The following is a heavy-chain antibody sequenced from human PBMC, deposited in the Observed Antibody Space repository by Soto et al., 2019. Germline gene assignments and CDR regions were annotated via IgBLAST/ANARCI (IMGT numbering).Heavy chain of an antibody. J-gene: IGHJ4*02. CDR2: IDAGGGST. Sequence: EVQLLESGGGLVQPGGSLRLSCTASGFTSSNLAITWVRQAPGKGLEWVSTIDAGGGSTHYADSVKGRFTISRDNSKNTLYLQMNSLRAEDTAVYYCTILNAASGSYWGQGSLITVSS. V-gene: IGHV3-23*01. CDR3: TILNAASGSY. CDR1: GFTSSNLA. D-gene: IGHD6-25*01.